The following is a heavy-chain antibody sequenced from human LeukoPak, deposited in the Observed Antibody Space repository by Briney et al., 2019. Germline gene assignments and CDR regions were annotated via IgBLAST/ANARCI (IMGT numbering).Heavy chain of an antibody. CDR1: GFTFSDYW. Sequence: PGGSLRLSCAASGFTFSDYWMHWVRQPPGKGLVWVSLIHTDGSTSAYADSVKGRFTISRDNAKNTLYLQMNSLGAEDTAVYYCARSFDVWGQGTMVTVSS. J-gene: IGHJ3*01. CDR3: ARSFDV. V-gene: IGHV3-74*01. CDR2: IHTDGSTS.